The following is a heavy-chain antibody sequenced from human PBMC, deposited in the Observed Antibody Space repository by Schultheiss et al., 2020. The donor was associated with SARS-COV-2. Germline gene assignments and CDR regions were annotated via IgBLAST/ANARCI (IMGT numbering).Heavy chain of an antibody. Sequence: GESLKISCSGSGFTFRNYWMDWVRQAPGKGLQWVANIKQDGSVEHYVDSVRGRFIISRDNAKNTLDLQMNSLRVDDTAVYYCVKEGEEMGTSWGQGTLVTVSS. J-gene: IGHJ4*02. CDR1: GFTFRNYW. CDR2: IKQDGSVE. V-gene: IGHV3-7*03. D-gene: IGHD5-24*01. CDR3: VKEGEEMGTS.